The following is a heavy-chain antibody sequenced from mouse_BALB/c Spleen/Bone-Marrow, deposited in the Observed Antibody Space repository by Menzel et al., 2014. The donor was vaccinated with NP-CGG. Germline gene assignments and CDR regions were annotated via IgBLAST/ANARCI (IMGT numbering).Heavy chain of an antibody. J-gene: IGHJ2*01. Sequence: QVQLQQSGAELVKPGASVKLSCKASGYTFTSYYMYWVKQRPGQGLEWIGEINPSNGGTNYNEKFKGKATLTADTSSSTAYMQLSSLTSEDSAVYFCARRGTGVDYWGQGTTLTVSP. CDR2: INPSNGGT. D-gene: IGHD4-1*01. CDR3: ARRGTGVDY. CDR1: GYTFTSYY. V-gene: IGHV1-53*01.